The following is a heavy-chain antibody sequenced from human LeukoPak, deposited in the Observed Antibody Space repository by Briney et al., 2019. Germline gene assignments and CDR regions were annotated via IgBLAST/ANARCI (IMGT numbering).Heavy chain of an antibody. Sequence: ASVKVSCKASGYTFTSYGISWVRQAPGQGLEWMGWISAYNGNTNYAQKLQGKVTMTTDTSTSTAYMELSSLRSEDTAVYYCARGHRGGSSTPYYMDVWGKGTTVTVSS. CDR2: ISAYNGNT. V-gene: IGHV1-18*01. CDR1: GYTFTSYG. CDR3: ARGHRGGSSTPYYMDV. J-gene: IGHJ6*03. D-gene: IGHD2-2*01.